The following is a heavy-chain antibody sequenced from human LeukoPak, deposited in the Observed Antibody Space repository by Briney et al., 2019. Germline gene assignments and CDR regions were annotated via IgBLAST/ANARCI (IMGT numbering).Heavy chain of an antibody. V-gene: IGHV4-59*01. CDR3: ARDGSNWSNDYYHGVDV. Sequence: PSETLSLTCTVSGGSISSYYWSWIRQPPGKGLEWIGYIYYSGSTNYNPSLKSRVTISVDTSKNQFSLKLSSVTAADTAVYYCARDGSNWSNDYYHGVDVWGQGTTVTVSS. D-gene: IGHD4-11*01. J-gene: IGHJ6*02. CDR1: GGSISSYY. CDR2: IYYSGST.